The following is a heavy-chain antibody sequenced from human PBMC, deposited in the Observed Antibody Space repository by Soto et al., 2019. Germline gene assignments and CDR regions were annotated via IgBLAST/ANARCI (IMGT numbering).Heavy chain of an antibody. CDR2: MNPNNGNA. CDR1: GFTFITYD. Sequence: ASVKVSCKASGFTFITYDFSWVRQAAGQGLEWMGWMNPNNGNAGFAKKFRGRINMTRNTSISTAYLELSSLRSDDSAVYFCARRNERSGPYYLELWGQGTQVTVSS. CDR3: ARRNERSGPYYLEL. V-gene: IGHV1-8*01. J-gene: IGHJ4*02. D-gene: IGHD1-1*01.